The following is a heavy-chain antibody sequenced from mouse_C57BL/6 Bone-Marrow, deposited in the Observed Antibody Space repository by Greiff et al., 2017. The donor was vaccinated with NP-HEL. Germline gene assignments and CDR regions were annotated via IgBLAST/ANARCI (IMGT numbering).Heavy chain of an antibody. CDR1: GYTFTSYG. Sequence: QVQLKQSGAELARPGASVKLSCKASGYTFTSYGISWVKQRTGQGLEWIGEIYPRSGNTYYNEKFKGKATLTADKSSSTAYMELRSLTSEDSAVYFCARSGGWLLRRDYWGQGTTLTVSS. CDR2: IYPRSGNT. CDR3: ARSGGWLLRRDY. J-gene: IGHJ2*01. D-gene: IGHD2-3*01. V-gene: IGHV1-81*01.